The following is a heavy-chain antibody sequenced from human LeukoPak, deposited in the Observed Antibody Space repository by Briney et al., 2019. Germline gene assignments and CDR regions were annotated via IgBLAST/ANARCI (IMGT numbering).Heavy chain of an antibody. CDR2: IYSSGRT. J-gene: IGHJ3*02. CDR1: GGSISSYY. Sequence: SETLSLTCAVSGGSISSYYWSWIRQPPGKGLEWIGYIYSSGRTNYNPSLRSRVTMSVDTSKNQFSLKLSSVTAADTAVYYCARKIAVAGPAHAFDIWGQGTMVTVSS. V-gene: IGHV4-59*01. D-gene: IGHD6-19*01. CDR3: ARKIAVAGPAHAFDI.